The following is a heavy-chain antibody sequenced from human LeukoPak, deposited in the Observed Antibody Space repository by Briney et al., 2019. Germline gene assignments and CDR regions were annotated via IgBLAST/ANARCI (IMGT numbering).Heavy chain of an antibody. Sequence: ASVKVSCKASGYTFTGYYIHWVRQAPGRGLEWMGWINPNSGGTNYAQKFQDRVTMTRDTSIITAYMELSSLRSDDTAVYYCARGRSSGWYVDYWGQGTLVTVSA. CDR1: GYTFTGYY. CDR2: INPNSGGT. V-gene: IGHV1-2*02. CDR3: ARGRSSGWYVDY. J-gene: IGHJ4*02. D-gene: IGHD6-19*01.